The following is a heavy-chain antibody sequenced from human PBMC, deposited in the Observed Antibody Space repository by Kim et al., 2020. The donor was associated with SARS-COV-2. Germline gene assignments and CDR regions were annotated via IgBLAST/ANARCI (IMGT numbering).Heavy chain of an antibody. CDR3: ARHYCSSTSCYYDWYFDL. D-gene: IGHD2-2*01. Sequence: SVKVSCKASGGTFSSYAISWVRQAPGQGLEWMGGIIPIFGTANYAQKFQGRVTITADESTSTAYMELSSLRSEDTAVYYCARHYCSSTSCYYDWYFDLWGRGTLVTVSS. CDR2: IIPIFGTA. CDR1: GGTFSSYA. J-gene: IGHJ2*01. V-gene: IGHV1-69*13.